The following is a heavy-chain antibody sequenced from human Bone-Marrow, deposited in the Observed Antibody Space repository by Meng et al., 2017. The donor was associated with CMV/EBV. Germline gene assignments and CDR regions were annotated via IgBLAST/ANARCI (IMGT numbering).Heavy chain of an antibody. CDR1: GYTFTGYY. V-gene: IGHV1-2*02. Sequence: ASVKVSCKASGYTFTGYYMHWVRQAPGQGLEWMGWINPNSGGTNYAQKFQGRVTMTRDTSISTAYMELSRLRSDDTAVYYCARDSYVRYFDRLQEKYFDYWGKGTLVTVSS. D-gene: IGHD3-9*01. CDR2: INPNSGGT. J-gene: IGHJ4*02. CDR3: ARDSYVRYFDRLQEKYFDY.